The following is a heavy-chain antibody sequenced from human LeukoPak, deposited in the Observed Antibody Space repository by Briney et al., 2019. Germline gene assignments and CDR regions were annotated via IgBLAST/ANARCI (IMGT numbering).Heavy chain of an antibody. D-gene: IGHD2-15*01. V-gene: IGHV4-59*12. J-gene: IGHJ6*03. CDR2: IYSSGST. CDR1: GGSIRGYY. Sequence: NPSETLSLTCNVSGGSIRGYYWSWIRQPPGKGLEWIGYIYSSGSTNYNPSLKSRVTMSVDTSKNQFSLNLRSVTAADTAVYYCAREKGRYCSGGSCYNPTNFRYYYYYYYMDVWGKGTTVTVSS. CDR3: AREKGRYCSGGSCYNPTNFRYYYYYYYMDV.